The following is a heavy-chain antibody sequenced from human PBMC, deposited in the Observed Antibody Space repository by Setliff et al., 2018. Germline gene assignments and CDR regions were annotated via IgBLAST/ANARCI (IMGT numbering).Heavy chain of an antibody. CDR3: ARYGTEYGDYEIPGDV. J-gene: IGHJ6*04. CDR1: GGSFSGYY. Sequence: SETLSLTCAVYGGSFSGYYWTWIRQPPGKGLEWIGEINHSGSSNNNPSLKGRVSISVDTSKKQFYLKLTSVTAADTAVYYCARYGTEYGDYEIPGDVWGKGTTVTRLL. CDR2: INHSGSS. D-gene: IGHD4-17*01. V-gene: IGHV4-34*01.